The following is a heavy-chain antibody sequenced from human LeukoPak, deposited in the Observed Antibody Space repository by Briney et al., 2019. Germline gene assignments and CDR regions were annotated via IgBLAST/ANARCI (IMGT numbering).Heavy chain of an antibody. V-gene: IGHV3-30*03. CDR1: GFSFSNYG. CDR3: ARDRSGRSPYSFDY. Sequence: QPGGSLRLSCAASGFSFSNYGMNWVRQAPGKGPEWVAIISSDGRTQIYADSVKGRFTISRDNSKNTLYLQMNSLRAEDTAVYYCARDRSGRSPYSFDYWGQGTLVTVSS. D-gene: IGHD1-26*01. CDR2: ISSDGRTQ. J-gene: IGHJ4*02.